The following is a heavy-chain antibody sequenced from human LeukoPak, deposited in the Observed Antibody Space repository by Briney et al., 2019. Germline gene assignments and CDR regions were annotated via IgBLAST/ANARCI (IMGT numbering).Heavy chain of an antibody. Sequence: GRSLRLSCAASGFTFSDYYMSWIRQAPGKGLEWVSYISSSGSTIYYADSVKGRFTISRDNAKNSLYLQMNSLRAEDTAVYYCAKDHSSGWQDKYFQHWGQGTLVAVSS. V-gene: IGHV3-11*01. CDR2: ISSSGSTI. CDR1: GFTFSDYY. CDR3: AKDHSSGWQDKYFQH. D-gene: IGHD6-19*01. J-gene: IGHJ1*01.